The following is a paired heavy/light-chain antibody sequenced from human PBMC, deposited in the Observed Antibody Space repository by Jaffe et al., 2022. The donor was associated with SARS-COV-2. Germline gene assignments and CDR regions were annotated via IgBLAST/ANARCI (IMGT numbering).Light chain of an antibody. V-gene: IGLV3-1*01. CDR2: QDT. CDR1: KLGNKY. J-gene: IGLJ2*01. CDR3: QAWPN. Sequence: SYELTQPPSVSVSPGQTASITCSGDKLGNKYASWYQHKPGQSPVLVLYQDTKRPSGIPERFSGSNSGNTATLTISGTQAMDEADYYCQAWPNFGGGTKLTVL.
Heavy chain of an antibody. D-gene: IGHD3-3*01. V-gene: IGHV3-64D*09. CDR3: VKDEDVGSPAYDFWSGYYNPFSC. Sequence: EVQLVESGGGLVQPGGSLRLSCSASGFTFSSSAMHWVRQAPGKGLEYVSGIGSNGGSTYYADSAKGRFTISRDNSKNTLYLQMSSLRPEDTAVYYCVKDEDVGSPAYDFWSGYYNPFSCWGLGTLVTVSS. CDR2: IGSNGGST. CDR1: GFTFSSSA. J-gene: IGHJ4*02.